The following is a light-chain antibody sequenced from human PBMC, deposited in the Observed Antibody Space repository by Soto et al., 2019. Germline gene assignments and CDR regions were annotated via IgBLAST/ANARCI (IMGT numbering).Light chain of an antibody. J-gene: IGKJ3*01. CDR2: DAS. V-gene: IGKV1-5*01. CDR3: QQYNSYPIP. CDR1: QSISSW. Sequence: DIQMTQSPSTLSASVGDRVTITCRASQSISSWLAWYQQKPGKAPKLLIYDASSLESGVPSRFSGSGSGTEFTHTISSLQPDDFATYYCQQYNSYPIPFGPGTKVDIK.